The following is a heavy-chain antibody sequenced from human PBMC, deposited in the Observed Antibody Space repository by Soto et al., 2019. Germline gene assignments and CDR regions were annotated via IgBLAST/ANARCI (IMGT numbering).Heavy chain of an antibody. CDR3: AKEAISGIRIFGP. J-gene: IGHJ5*02. CDR1: GFSLSTYA. Sequence: ESVGGAVQPGKSLRLSCAASGFSLSTYAMHWVRQAPGKGLEWVAVISYDGSYRDYEDSVKGRFTISRDNSKNTVYLQMNSLRLEDTAVYHCAKEAISGIRIFGPWGQGALVTVSS. D-gene: IGHD3-3*01. CDR2: ISYDGSYR. V-gene: IGHV3-30*18.